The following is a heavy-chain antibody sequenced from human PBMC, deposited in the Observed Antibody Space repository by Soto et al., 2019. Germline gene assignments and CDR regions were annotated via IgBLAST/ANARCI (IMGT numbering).Heavy chain of an antibody. CDR1: GFTFSSYW. CDR3: ARGWTDYYGSGSYALYGMDV. V-gene: IGHV3-74*01. J-gene: IGHJ6*02. D-gene: IGHD3-10*01. CDR2: INSDGSST. Sequence: GGSLRLSCAASGFTFSSYWMHWVRQAPGKGLVWVSRINSDGSSTSYADSVKGRFTISRDNAKNTLYLQMNSLRAEDTAVYYCARGWTDYYGSGSYALYGMDVWGQGTTVTVSS.